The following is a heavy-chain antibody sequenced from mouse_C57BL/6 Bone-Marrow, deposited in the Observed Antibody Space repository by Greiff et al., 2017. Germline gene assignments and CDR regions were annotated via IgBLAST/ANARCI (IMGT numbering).Heavy chain of an antibody. J-gene: IGHJ2*01. CDR1: GYHITSYG. V-gene: IGHV1-81*01. CDR3: AREIWFLTF. D-gene: IGHD2-2*01. Sequence: QVQLKQSGAELARPGASVKLSCKASGYHITSYGISWVKQRTGQGLEWIGEIYPRSGNTYSNEKFKGKATLTADKATSTAYMELPSLTSYDSAVYFCAREIWFLTFWRPGTTRTVSS. CDR2: IYPRSGNT.